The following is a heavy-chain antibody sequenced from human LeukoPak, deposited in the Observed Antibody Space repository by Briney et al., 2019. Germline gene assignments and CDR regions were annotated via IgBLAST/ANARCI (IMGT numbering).Heavy chain of an antibody. CDR2: ISAYNGNT. V-gene: IGHV1-18*01. CDR1: GYTFTSYG. D-gene: IGHD6-13*01. Sequence: ASVKVSCKASGYTFTSYGISWVRQAPGQGLEWMGWISAYNGNTNYAQKLQGRVTMTTDTSTSTAYMELRSLRSDDTAVYYCARGPLSPDRRSWYWVYWGQGTLVTVSS. CDR3: ARGPLSPDRRSWYWVY. J-gene: IGHJ4*02.